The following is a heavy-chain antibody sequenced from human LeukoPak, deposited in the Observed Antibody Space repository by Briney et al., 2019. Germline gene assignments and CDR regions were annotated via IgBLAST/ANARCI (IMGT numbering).Heavy chain of an antibody. V-gene: IGHV3-23*01. CDR1: GFTFSSYA. J-gene: IGHJ4*02. CDR3: ARGGTAMVTFFDY. D-gene: IGHD5-18*01. CDR2: ISGSGGST. Sequence: GGSLRLSCAASGFTFSSYAMSWVRQAPGKGLEWVSAISGSGGSTYYADSVKGRFTISRDNSKNTLYLQMNSLRAEDTAVYYCARGGTAMVTFFDYWGQGTLVTVSS.